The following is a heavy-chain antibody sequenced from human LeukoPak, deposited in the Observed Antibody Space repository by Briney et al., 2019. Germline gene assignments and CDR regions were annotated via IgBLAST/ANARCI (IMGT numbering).Heavy chain of an antibody. D-gene: IGHD3-10*01. Sequence: ASVKVSCKASGYTFTGYYTHWVRQAPGQGLEWMGWINPNSGGTNYAQKFQGRVTMTRDTSISTAYMELSRLTSDDTAVYYCARDRVSHVRGILRGVFDYWGQGPLITVSS. CDR2: INPNSGGT. J-gene: IGHJ4*02. CDR1: GYTFTGYY. CDR3: ARDRVSHVRGILRGVFDY. V-gene: IGHV1-2*02.